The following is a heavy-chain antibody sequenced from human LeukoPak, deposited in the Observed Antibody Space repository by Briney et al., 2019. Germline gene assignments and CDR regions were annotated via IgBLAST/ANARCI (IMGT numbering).Heavy chain of an antibody. CDR1: GFTRDYA. CDR3: AKVRSGYSNGWYDY. V-gene: IGHV3-9*01. CDR2: ISWNSGSI. J-gene: IGHJ4*02. Sequence: GGSLRLSCVASGFTRDYAMHWVRQAPGKGLEWVSGISWNSGSIGYADSVKGRFTISRDNAKDSLYLQMNSLRAEDTAFYYCAKVRSGYSNGWYDYWGQGTLVTVSS. D-gene: IGHD6-19*01.